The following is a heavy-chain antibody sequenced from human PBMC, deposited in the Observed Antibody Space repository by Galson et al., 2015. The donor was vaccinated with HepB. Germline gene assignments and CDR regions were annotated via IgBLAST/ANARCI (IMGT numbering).Heavy chain of an antibody. V-gene: IGHV3-33*08. CDR1: GFIFRSYG. CDR2: IWFDGSSK. CDR3: ARGAGGREGNVDYGDY. J-gene: IGHJ4*02. D-gene: IGHD1-1*01. Sequence: SLRLSCAASGFIFRSYGMHWVRQAPGKGLEWVAVIWFDGSSKNYADSVRGRFTISRDNPKNTLYLQMNNRRVEDTAVEYCARGAGGREGNVDYGDYWGKGTLGT.